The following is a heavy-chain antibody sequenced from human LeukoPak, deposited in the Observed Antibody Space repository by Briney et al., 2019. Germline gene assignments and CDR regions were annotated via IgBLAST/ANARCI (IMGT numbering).Heavy chain of an antibody. J-gene: IGHJ4*02. V-gene: IGHV1-69*13. D-gene: IGHD3-22*01. CDR3: ARVAHYYDSSGYYFDY. CDR1: GGTFSSYA. CDR2: IIPIFGTA. Sequence: SVKVSCKASGGTFSSYAISWVRQAPGQGLEWMGGIIPIFGTANYAQKFQGRVTITADESTSTAYMELSSLRSEDTAVYYCARVAHYYDSSGYYFDYWGQGTLVTVSS.